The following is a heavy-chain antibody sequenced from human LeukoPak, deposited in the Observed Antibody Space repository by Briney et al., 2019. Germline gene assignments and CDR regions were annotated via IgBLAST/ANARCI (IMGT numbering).Heavy chain of an antibody. Sequence: SETLSLTCTVSGGSISSSSYYWGWIRQPPGKGLEWIGSIYYSGSTYYNPFLKSRVTISIDTSKNQFSLKLSSVTAADTALYYCARIDRGDLWGRGTLVTVSS. CDR3: ARIDRGDL. CDR1: GGSISSSSYY. CDR2: IYYSGST. J-gene: IGHJ2*01. V-gene: IGHV4-39*07.